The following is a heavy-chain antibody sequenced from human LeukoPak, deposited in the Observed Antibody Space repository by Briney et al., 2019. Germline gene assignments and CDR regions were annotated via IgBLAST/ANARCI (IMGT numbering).Heavy chain of an antibody. CDR1: GYTFTSYY. CDR2: INPSGGST. CDR3: ARDSPPDY. J-gene: IGHJ4*02. Sequence: ASVKVSCKASGYTFTSYYMYWVRQAPGQGLEWVGLINPSGGSTNYAQKFQGRVTMTRDMSTSTVYMDVNSLRPEDTAVYYCARDSPPDYWGQGTLVTVSS. V-gene: IGHV1-46*01.